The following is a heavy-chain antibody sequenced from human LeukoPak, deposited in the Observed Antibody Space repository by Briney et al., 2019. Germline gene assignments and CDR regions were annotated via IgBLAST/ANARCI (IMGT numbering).Heavy chain of an antibody. Sequence: SETLSLTCTVSGGSISSYYWSWIRQPPGKGLEWIGYIYYSGSTNYNPSLKSRFTISVKTSKNQFSLKLSSVTAADTAVYYCAREPRGGPFDYWGQGTLVTVSS. CDR1: GGSISSYY. D-gene: IGHD3-16*01. CDR3: AREPRGGPFDY. CDR2: IYYSGST. V-gene: IGHV4-59*12. J-gene: IGHJ4*02.